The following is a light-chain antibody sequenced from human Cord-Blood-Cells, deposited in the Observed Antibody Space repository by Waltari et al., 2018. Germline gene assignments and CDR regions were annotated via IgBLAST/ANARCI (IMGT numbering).Light chain of an antibody. CDR3: MIWHSSAWV. CDR1: SGTKVGPYR. V-gene: IGLV5-45*01. J-gene: IGLJ3*02. CDR2: YKSDSDK. Sequence: VLTQPASLSASPGASASLPCPLRSGTKVGPYRIYWYQQNPGSPPQYLLSYKSDSDKQQGSGVTSRFSGAKDASANAGILLISGLQSEDEADYYCMIWHSSAWVFGGGTKLTVL.